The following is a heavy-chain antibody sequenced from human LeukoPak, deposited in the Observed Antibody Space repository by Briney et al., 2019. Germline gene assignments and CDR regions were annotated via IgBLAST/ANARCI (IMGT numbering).Heavy chain of an antibody. CDR1: GFTFSGTA. V-gene: IGHV3-73*01. CDR2: IRRKGNDYAT. D-gene: IGHD3-16*01. J-gene: IGHJ4*02. CDR3: TRLGGSPPYFDY. Sequence: GGSLRLSCAASGFTFSGTAMHWVRQASGKGLEWVGRIRRKGNDYATAYAASVKGRFTISRDDSKNTAYLQMDSLKTEDTAVYFCTRLGGSPPYFDYWGQGTLVTVSS.